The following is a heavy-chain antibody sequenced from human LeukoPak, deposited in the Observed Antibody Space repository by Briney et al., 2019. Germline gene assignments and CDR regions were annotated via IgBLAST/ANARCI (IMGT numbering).Heavy chain of an antibody. CDR3: ARDHSGFDDC. V-gene: IGHV6-1*01. D-gene: IGHD5-12*01. J-gene: IGHJ4*02. CDR1: GDSVSSYSAA. Sequence: SQTLSLTCAISGDSVSSYSAAWSWIRQSPSRGLEWLGRTYYRSKWYTDYAISVKSRISINPDTSKNQFSLQLNSVTPEDTAVYYCARDHSGFDDCWGQGTLVTVSS. CDR2: TYYRSKWYT.